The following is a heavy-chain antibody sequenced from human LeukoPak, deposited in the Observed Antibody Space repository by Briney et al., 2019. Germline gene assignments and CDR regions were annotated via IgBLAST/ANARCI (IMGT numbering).Heavy chain of an antibody. CDR1: GFTVSNNY. CDR2: IYSGGTT. Sequence: PGGSLRLSCAASGFTVSNNYMSWVRQAPGKGLEWVSLIYSGGTTYYADSVKGRFTISRDNSQNTLYLQMNSLRAEDTAVYYCARGMAVAATDALDIWGQGTMVTVSS. D-gene: IGHD6-19*01. CDR3: ARGMAVAATDALDI. V-gene: IGHV3-66*01. J-gene: IGHJ3*02.